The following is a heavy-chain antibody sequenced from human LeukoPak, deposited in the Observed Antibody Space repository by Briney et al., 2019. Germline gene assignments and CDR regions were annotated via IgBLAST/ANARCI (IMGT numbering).Heavy chain of an antibody. J-gene: IGHJ4*02. CDR1: GYRFTSYG. Sequence: ASVKVSCKASGYRFTSYGINWVRQAPGQGLEWMGWMNPNSGNTGYAQKFQGRVNMTRNTSISTAYMELSSLRSEDTAVYYCARGGLYGSGSYPLDYWGQGTLVTVSS. CDR3: ARGGLYGSGSYPLDY. D-gene: IGHD3-10*01. V-gene: IGHV1-8*02. CDR2: MNPNSGNT.